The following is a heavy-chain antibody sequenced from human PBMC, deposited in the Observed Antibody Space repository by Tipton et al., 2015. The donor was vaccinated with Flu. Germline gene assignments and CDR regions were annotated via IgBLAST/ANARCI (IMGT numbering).Heavy chain of an antibody. V-gene: IGHV4-38-2*01. J-gene: IGHJ4*02. CDR1: GYSISSGYY. Sequence: TLSLTCAVSGYSISSGYYWGWIRQPPGKGLEWIGSIYHSGSTYYNPSLTSRVAISVDTSKNQFSLKLSSVTAADTAVYYCARVLVAGTGPLFDYWGQGTLVTVSS. CDR3: ARVLVAGTGPLFDY. D-gene: IGHD6-19*01. CDR2: IYHSGST.